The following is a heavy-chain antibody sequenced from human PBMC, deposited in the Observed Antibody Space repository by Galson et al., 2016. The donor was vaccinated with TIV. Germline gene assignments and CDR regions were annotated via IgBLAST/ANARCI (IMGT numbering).Heavy chain of an antibody. CDR2: TYSGDQT. D-gene: IGHD2-21*01. CDR1: GFAVSDNY. V-gene: IGHV3-66*01. Sequence: SLRLSCAASGFAVSDNYMAWVRQAPGKGLDWVSLTYSGDQTSYADSVKGRFTVSRDDSKNTLYLQMDGLTQQVTAVYYCARDLRCCGNECYLRYYYGMDVWGQGTTVTVSS. J-gene: IGHJ6*02. CDR3: ARDLRCCGNECYLRYYYGMDV.